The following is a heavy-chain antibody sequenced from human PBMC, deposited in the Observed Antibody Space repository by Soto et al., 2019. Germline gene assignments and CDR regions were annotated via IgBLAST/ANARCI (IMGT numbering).Heavy chain of an antibody. CDR1: GFSFTSHH. CDR2: ITPSTGDT. D-gene: IGHD6-19*01. Sequence: QVQLVQSGAEVKKPGASVKVSCKASGFSFTSHHVHWVRQAPGQGLEWMAIITPSTGDTDYAQKFQGRVTLTRDTSTSTVYMELISLRSADTALYYCAREVAMSGRTFDYWGQGTLVTVSS. J-gene: IGHJ4*02. V-gene: IGHV1-46*01. CDR3: AREVAMSGRTFDY.